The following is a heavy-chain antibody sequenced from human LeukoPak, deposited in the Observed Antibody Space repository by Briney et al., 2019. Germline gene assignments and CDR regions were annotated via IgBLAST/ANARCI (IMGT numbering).Heavy chain of an antibody. D-gene: IGHD2-21*02. CDR2: IYYSGST. J-gene: IGHJ4*02. Sequence: PSETLSLTCTVSGGSISSYYWSWIRQPPGRGLVWIGYIYYSGSTNYNPSLKSRVTISVDTSKNQFSLKLSSVTAADTAVYYCARWHGTARTFDYWGQGTLVTVSS. CDR1: GGSISSYY. V-gene: IGHV4-59*01. CDR3: ARWHGTARTFDY.